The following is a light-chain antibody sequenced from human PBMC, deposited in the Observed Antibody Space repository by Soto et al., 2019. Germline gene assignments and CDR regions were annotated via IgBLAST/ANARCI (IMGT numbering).Light chain of an antibody. CDR2: WAS. J-gene: IGKJ1*01. CDR3: QQYYSTPWT. V-gene: IGKV4-1*01. Sequence: DIVMTQSPDSLAVSLGERATINCKSSQSVLYSSNNKNSVAWYQQKPGQPPQLLIYWASTRESGVPDRFSGSGSGTDFTLTISSLQAEDVAVYYCQQYYSTPWTFGQGTKVDNK. CDR1: QSVLYSSNNKNS.